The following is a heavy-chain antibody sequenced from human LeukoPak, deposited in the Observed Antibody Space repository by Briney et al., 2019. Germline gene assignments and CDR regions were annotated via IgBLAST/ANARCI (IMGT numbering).Heavy chain of an antibody. J-gene: IGHJ4*02. CDR1: GYTFTRYG. CDR2: ISAYEGNT. V-gene: IGHV1-18*01. Sequence: ASVKVSCKTSGYTFTRYGISWVRQAPGQGLEWMGWISAYEGNTKYAQKVQGRVSMTTDTSTSTAYMELRSLRSDDTAVYYCARDNAIIPAEIADYWGQGIQVTVSS. CDR3: ARDNAIIPAEIADY. D-gene: IGHD2-2*01.